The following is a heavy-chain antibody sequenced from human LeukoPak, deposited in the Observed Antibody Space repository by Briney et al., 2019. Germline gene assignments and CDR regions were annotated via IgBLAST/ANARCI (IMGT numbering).Heavy chain of an antibody. CDR2: ISGSGGST. V-gene: IGHV3-23*01. CDR3: ARNQWRSSAWYYSDY. CDR1: GFTFSTYA. D-gene: IGHD6-19*01. J-gene: IGHJ4*02. Sequence: GGSLRLACAASGFTFSTYAMSWVRQAPGKGLEWVSGISGSGGSTHYADSVKGRFTISRDNSKNTLYLQMNSLRAEDTAVYYCARNQWRSSAWYYSDYWGQGTLVTVSS.